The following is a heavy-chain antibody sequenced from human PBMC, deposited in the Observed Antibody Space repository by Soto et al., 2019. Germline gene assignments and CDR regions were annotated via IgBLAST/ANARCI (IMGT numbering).Heavy chain of an antibody. J-gene: IGHJ6*02. Sequence: SVKVSCKASGGTFSSYTIIWVRQAPGQGLEWMGRIIPILGIANYAQKFQGRVTITADKSTSTAYVELSSLRSEDTAVYYCARDYYYDILSPQYYYYSGMDVWGQGTTVTVSS. CDR1: GGTFSSYT. CDR2: IIPILGIA. D-gene: IGHD3-9*01. V-gene: IGHV1-69*04. CDR3: ARDYYYDILSPQYYYYSGMDV.